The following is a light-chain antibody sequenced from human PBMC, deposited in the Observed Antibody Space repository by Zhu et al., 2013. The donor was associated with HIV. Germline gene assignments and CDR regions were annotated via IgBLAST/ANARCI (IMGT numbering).Light chain of an antibody. J-gene: IGKJ2*01. CDR2: WAS. CDR3: QHYYNPPYH. CDR1: QSVLYSSNNKNY. V-gene: IGKV4-1*01. Sequence: DIVMTQSPDSLAVSLGERATINCKSSQSVLYSSNNKNYLAWYQQNPGQPPKLLIYWASTRESGVPDRFSGSGSGTDFTLTITSLQAEDVAVYFCQHYYNPPYHFGQGTKLEIK.